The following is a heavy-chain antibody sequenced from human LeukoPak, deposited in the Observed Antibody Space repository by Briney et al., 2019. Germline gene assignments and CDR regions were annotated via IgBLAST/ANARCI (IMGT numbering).Heavy chain of an antibody. D-gene: IGHD5-18*01. V-gene: IGHV3-23*01. CDR1: GFTFGDCA. J-gene: IGHJ4*02. Sequence: GGSLRLSCTASGFTFGDCAISWVRQAPGKGLEWVSTITGSGGRTYYADSVKGRFTISRDNSKNTLYLQMNSLRAEDTAVYYCAKDRLVNTAMVTWGQGTLVTVSS. CDR3: AKDRLVNTAMVT. CDR2: ITGSGGRT.